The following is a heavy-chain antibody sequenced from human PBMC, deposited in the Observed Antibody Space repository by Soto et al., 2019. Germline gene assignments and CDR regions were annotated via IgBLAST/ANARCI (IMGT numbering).Heavy chain of an antibody. V-gene: IGHV4-30-2*01. CDR2: IYHSGST. Sequence: SETLSLTCAVSGGSISSGGYCRSWIRQPPGKGLEWIGYIYHSGSTYYNPSLKSRVTISVDRSKNQFSLKLSSVTAADTAVYYCARAGFGDSLDYWGQGTLVTVSS. CDR1: GGSISSGGYC. J-gene: IGHJ4*02. CDR3: ARAGFGDSLDY. D-gene: IGHD4-17*01.